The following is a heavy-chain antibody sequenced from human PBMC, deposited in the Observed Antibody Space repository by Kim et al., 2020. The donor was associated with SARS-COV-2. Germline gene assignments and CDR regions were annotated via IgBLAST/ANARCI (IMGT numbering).Heavy chain of an antibody. CDR1: GFTFSSYA. CDR3: AKDAHHQYSSSWRLYYYYYYGMDG. CDR2: ISGSGGST. D-gene: IGHD6-13*01. Sequence: GGSLRLSCAASGFTFSSYAMSWVRQAPGKGLEWVSAISGSGGSTYYADSVKGRFTISRDNSKNTLYLQMNSLRAEDTAVYYCAKDAHHQYSSSWRLYYYYYYGMDGWDQGTTVTVSS. V-gene: IGHV3-23*01. J-gene: IGHJ6*02.